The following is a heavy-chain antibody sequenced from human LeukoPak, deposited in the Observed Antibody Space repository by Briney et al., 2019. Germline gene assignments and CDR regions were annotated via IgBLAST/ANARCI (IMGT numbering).Heavy chain of an antibody. V-gene: IGHV4-30-4*08. Sequence: SETLSLTCTVSGVSVYNSEYFWGWIRQAPGKGLEWIGYIYYSGSTYYNPSLKSRVTISVDTSKNQFSLKLSSVTAADTAVYYCARGSVVHDAFDIWGQGTMVTVSS. CDR1: GVSVYNSEYF. J-gene: IGHJ3*02. D-gene: IGHD4-23*01. CDR2: IYYSGST. CDR3: ARGSVVHDAFDI.